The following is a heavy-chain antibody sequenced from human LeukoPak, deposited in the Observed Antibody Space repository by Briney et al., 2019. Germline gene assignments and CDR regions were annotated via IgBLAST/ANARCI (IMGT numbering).Heavy chain of an antibody. CDR3: ARHSGDGYNYIDY. D-gene: IGHD5-24*01. CDR2: VYPGDSDT. CDR1: GYSINNYW. Sequence: GESLKISCKGSGYSINNYWIGWVRQMPGKGLEWMGIVYPGDSDTRYSPSFQGQVTISADKSITTAYLQWSSLKASDTAMYYCARHSGDGYNYIDYWGQGTLVTLSS. J-gene: IGHJ4*02. V-gene: IGHV5-51*01.